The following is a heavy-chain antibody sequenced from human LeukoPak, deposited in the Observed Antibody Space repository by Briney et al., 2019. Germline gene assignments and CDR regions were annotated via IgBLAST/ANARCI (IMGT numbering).Heavy chain of an antibody. CDR1: GDSMKNYY. D-gene: IGHD6-13*01. Sequence: SETLSLTCTVSGDSMKNYYWAWIRQPPGKVLEWIGYIHDTRGTNYNPYLKSRVTMSLDTSKNHFSLSLKSVTAADTAVYFCAGGIGYATSPADHLGQGTLVIVSS. J-gene: IGHJ5*02. V-gene: IGHV4-59*01. CDR2: IHDTRGT. CDR3: AGGIGYATSPADH.